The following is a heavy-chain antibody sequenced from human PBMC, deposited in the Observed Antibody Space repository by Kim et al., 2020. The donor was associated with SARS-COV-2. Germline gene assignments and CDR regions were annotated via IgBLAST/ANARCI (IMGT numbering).Heavy chain of an antibody. CDR3: ARGGIAVAGVHLGY. D-gene: IGHD6-19*01. J-gene: IGHJ4*02. Sequence: PSLKSGVTISVDPSNNQFSLKLGSVTAADTAVYYCARGGIAVAGVHLGYWGQGTLVTVSS. V-gene: IGHV4-34*01.